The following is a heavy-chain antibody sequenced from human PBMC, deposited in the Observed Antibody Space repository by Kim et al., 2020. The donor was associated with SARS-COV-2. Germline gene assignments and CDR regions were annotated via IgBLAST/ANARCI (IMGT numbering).Heavy chain of an antibody. CDR1: RFTFGNYA. J-gene: IGHJ6*01. CDR3: ARGIAGAGTCLYYYQYG. CDR2: ISGSGGST. V-gene: IGHV3-23*01. D-gene: IGHD6-13*01. Sequence: GGSLRLSCAASRFTFGNYAMSWVRHAPGKGLEWVSTISGSGGSTYYADSVKGRFTISRDNSRNSLYLQMNSLRAEDTALYHCARGIAGAGTCLYYYQYG.